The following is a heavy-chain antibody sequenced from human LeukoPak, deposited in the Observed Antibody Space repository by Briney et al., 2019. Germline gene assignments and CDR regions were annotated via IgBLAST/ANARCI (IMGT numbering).Heavy chain of an antibody. D-gene: IGHD5-18*01. CDR2: IYYSGST. Sequence: SETLSLTCTVSGGSISSSSYYWGWIRQPPGKGLEWIGSIYYSGSTYYNPSLKSRATISVDTSKNQFSLKLSSVTAADTAVYYCARGIPGLREWFDPWGQGTLVTVSS. J-gene: IGHJ5*02. V-gene: IGHV4-39*01. CDR3: ARGIPGLREWFDP. CDR1: GGSISSSSYY.